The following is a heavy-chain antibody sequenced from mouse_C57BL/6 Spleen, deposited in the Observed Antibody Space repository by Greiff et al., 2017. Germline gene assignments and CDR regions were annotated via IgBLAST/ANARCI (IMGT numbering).Heavy chain of an antibody. V-gene: IGHV10-3*01. CDR3: VREADYYGSDAMDY. CDR2: IRSKSSNYAT. CDR1: GFTFNTYA. Sequence: EVHLVASGGGLVQPKGSLKLSCAASGFTFNTYAMHWVRQAPGKGLEWVARIRSKSSNYATYYADSVKDRFTISRDDSQSMLYLQMNNLKTEDTAMYYCVREADYYGSDAMDYWGQGTSVTVSS. D-gene: IGHD1-1*01. J-gene: IGHJ4*01.